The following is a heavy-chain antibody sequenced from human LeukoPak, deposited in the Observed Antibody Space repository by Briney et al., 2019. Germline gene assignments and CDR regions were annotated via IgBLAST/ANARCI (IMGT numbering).Heavy chain of an antibody. CDR1: GFTVSTDY. J-gene: IGHJ4*02. V-gene: IGHV3-66*02. D-gene: IGHD3-10*01. CDR2: IYSGGST. Sequence: GGSLRPSCAASGFTVSTDYMSWVRQAPGKGLEWVSVIYSGGSTYYADSVKGRFTISRDNSKNTLYLQMNSLRTEDTAIYYCARDGNSYSFAYWGQGSLVTVSS. CDR3: ARDGNSYSFAY.